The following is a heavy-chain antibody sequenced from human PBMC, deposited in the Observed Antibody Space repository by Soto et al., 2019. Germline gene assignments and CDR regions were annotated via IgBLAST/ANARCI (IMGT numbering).Heavy chain of an antibody. CDR3: ARDLGYYDSSGYFDY. CDR2: ISSSGDII. CDR1: GFTFSDYY. Sequence: DWTGGSLRLSCAASGFTFSDYYMTWIRQAPGKGLEWVSYISSSGDIIYYADSVKGRFTISRDNAKNSLYLQMNSLRAEDTAVYYCARDLGYYDSSGYFDYWGQGTLVTVSS. V-gene: IGHV3-11*01. J-gene: IGHJ4*02. D-gene: IGHD3-22*01.